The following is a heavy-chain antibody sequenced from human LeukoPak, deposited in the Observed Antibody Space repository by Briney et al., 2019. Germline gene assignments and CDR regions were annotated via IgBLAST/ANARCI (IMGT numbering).Heavy chain of an antibody. CDR1: GFTFDDYG. J-gene: IGHJ4*02. V-gene: IGHV3-20*04. D-gene: IGHD2-2*01. CDR2: INWNGGST. Sequence: GGSLRLSCAASGFTFDDYGMNWVRQVPGKGLEWVSGINWNGGSTGYADSVKGRFTISRDNAKKSLYLQMNSLRAEDTAVYYCARGPNCSSTSCYGAYWGQGTLVTVSS. CDR3: ARGPNCSSTSCYGAY.